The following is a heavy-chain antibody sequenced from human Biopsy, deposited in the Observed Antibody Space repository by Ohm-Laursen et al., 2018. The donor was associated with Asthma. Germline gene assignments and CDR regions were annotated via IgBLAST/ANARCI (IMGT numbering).Heavy chain of an antibody. D-gene: IGHD1-26*01. V-gene: IGHV3-30*18. CDR1: GFTFSNYG. CDR2: ISFDGSNK. CDR3: AKDVFPGWELRRGPDY. Sequence: LSLTCAASGFTFSNYGMHWVRQAPGKGLDWVAVISFDGSNKNYTDSVKGRFTIPRDNSRNTLHLQMNSLRAEDTAVYYCAKDVFPGWELRRGPDYWGQGTLVTVSS. J-gene: IGHJ4*02.